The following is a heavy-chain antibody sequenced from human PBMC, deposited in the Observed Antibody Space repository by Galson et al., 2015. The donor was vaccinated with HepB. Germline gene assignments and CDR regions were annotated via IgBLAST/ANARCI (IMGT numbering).Heavy chain of an antibody. Sequence: SLRLSCAASGFTFSNYCMHWVRQAPGKGLEWVALIWSDGSNKYNADSVKGRFTISRDNSKSTLYLQMSSLRAEDTAVYYCARDPYGSGGGGFDYWGQGTLVTVSS. CDR2: IWSDGSNK. V-gene: IGHV3-33*01. D-gene: IGHD3-10*01. J-gene: IGHJ4*02. CDR1: GFTFSNYC. CDR3: ARDPYGSGGGGFDY.